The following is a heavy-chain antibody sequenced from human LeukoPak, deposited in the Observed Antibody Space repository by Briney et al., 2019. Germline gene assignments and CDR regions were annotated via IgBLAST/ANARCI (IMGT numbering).Heavy chain of an antibody. Sequence: GGSLRLSCAASGFTFDDYAMHWVRQAPGKGLEWVSFISWDGGSTYYADSVKGRFTISRDNAKNSLYLQMNSLRAEDTAVYSCARDKTRGLGYSYSKSGNYFDYWGQGTLVTVSS. CDR1: GFTFDDYA. CDR3: ARDKTRGLGYSYSKSGNYFDY. V-gene: IGHV3-43D*03. D-gene: IGHD5-18*01. CDR2: ISWDGGST. J-gene: IGHJ4*02.